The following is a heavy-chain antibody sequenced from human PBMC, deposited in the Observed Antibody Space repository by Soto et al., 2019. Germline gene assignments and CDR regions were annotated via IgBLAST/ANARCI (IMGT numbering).Heavy chain of an antibody. J-gene: IGHJ4*02. CDR3: ARESEDLTSNFDY. CDR2: ISSTTNYI. CDR1: GFTFTRYS. V-gene: IGHV3-21*06. Sequence: EVQLVESGGGLVKPGGSLRLSCAASGFTFTRYSMNWVRQAPGKGLEWVSSISSTTNYIYSGDSMKGRFNISRDNAKNSLYLEINSLRAEDTAVYYCARESEDLTSNFDYWGQGTLVTVSS.